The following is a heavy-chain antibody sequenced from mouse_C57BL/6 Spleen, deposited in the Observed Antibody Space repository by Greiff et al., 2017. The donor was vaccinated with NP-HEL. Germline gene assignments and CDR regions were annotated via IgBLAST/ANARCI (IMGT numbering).Heavy chain of an antibody. CDR2: IHPNSGST. V-gene: IGHV1-64*01. Sequence: VQLQQPGAELVKPGASVKLSCKASGYTFTSYWMHWVKQRPGQGLEWIGMIHPNSGSTNYNEKFKSKATLTVDKSSSTAYMQLSSLTSEDSAVYYCARSTYGNYVGYAMDYWGQGTSVTVSS. D-gene: IGHD2-1*01. CDR1: GYTFTSYW. J-gene: IGHJ4*01. CDR3: ARSTYGNYVGYAMDY.